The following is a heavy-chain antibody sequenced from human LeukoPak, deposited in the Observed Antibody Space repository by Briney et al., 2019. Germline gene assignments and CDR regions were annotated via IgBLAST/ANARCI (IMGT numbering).Heavy chain of an antibody. J-gene: IGHJ4*02. CDR2: INHSGST. D-gene: IGHD2-15*01. CDR3: ARLVVVVAATPFFDY. CDR1: GGSFSGYY. Sequence: PSETLSLTCAVYGGSFSGYYWSWIRQPPGRGLEWIGEINHSGSTNYNPSLKSRVTISVDTSKNQFSLKLSSVTAADTAVYYCARLVVVVAATPFFDYWGQGTLVTVSS. V-gene: IGHV4-34*01.